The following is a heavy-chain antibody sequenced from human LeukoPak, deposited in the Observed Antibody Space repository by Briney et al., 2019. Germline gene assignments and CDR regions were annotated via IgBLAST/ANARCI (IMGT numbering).Heavy chain of an antibody. CDR1: GYTFTGYY. J-gene: IGHJ5*02. CDR3: ARPREMATIQDPGGWFDP. D-gene: IGHD5-24*01. V-gene: IGHV1-2*02. CDR2: INPNSGGT. Sequence: ASVKVSCKASGYTFTGYYMHWVRQAPGQGLEWMGWINPNSGGTNYAQKFQGRVTMTRDTSISTAYMELSSLRSEDTAVYYCARPREMATIQDPGGWFDPWGQGTLVTVSS.